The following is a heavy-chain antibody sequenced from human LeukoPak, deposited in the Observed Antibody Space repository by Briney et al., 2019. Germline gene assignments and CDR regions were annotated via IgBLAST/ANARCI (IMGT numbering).Heavy chain of an antibody. CDR3: ARRRDYFDY. J-gene: IGHJ4*02. CDR1: GFTFSDYY. CDR2: ISSSGSYT. V-gene: IGHV3-11*03. Sequence: GGSLRLSCAASGFTFSDYYMSWIRQAPGKGLECISYISSSGSYTNFADSVKGRFTISRDNAKNSLYLQMNSLRAEDTAVYYCARRRDYFDYWGQGTLVTVSP.